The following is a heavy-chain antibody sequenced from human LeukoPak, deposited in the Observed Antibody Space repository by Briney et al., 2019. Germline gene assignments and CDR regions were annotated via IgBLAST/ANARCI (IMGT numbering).Heavy chain of an antibody. CDR1: GFTFSSYS. D-gene: IGHD6-13*01. Sequence: GGSLRLSCAASGFTFSSYSMNWVRQAPGKGLEWVSYISSSSSTIYYADSVTGRFTISRDNAKNSLDLQMNSLRAEDTAVYYCVRWGAAGDLDYWGQGTLVTVSS. J-gene: IGHJ4*02. CDR3: VRWGAAGDLDY. CDR2: ISSSSSTI. V-gene: IGHV3-48*04.